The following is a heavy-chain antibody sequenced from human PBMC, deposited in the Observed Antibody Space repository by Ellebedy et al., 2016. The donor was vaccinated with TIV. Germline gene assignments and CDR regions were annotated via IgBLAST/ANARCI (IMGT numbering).Heavy chain of an antibody. J-gene: IGHJ3*02. CDR3: AKAVERGALDI. D-gene: IGHD1-26*01. CDR1: GFTAFNFA. V-gene: IGHV3-23*01. Sequence: GESLKISCEASGFTAFNFAMSWVRQAPGKGLEWVSAVGGGDDRTFYADAVKVRFTISRDNAKNSVFLQMNSLRVEDMALYYCAKAVERGALDIWGQGTVATVSP. CDR2: VGGGDDRT.